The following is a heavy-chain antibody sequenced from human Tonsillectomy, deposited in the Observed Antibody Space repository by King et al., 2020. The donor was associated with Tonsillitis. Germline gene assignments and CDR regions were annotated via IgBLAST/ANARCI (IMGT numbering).Heavy chain of an antibody. CDR2: VDPEDGEI. V-gene: IGHV1-69-2*01. J-gene: IGHJ4*02. D-gene: IGHD1-26*01. CDR1: GYIFTDYY. Sequence: QLVLSGAEVKKPGAPVKISCKVSGYIFTDYYMHWVQQAPGKGLEWMGFVDPEDGEIIYAEKFQGRVTITADTSTDTAYMELSSLRSQDTAVYYCATGKRMGPTLNYFDYWGQGTLVTVSS. CDR3: ATGKRMGPTLNYFDY.